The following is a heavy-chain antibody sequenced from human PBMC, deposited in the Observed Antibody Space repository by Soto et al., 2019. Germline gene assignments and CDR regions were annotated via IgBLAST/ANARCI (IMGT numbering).Heavy chain of an antibody. Sequence: GGALRVSWSASEFTFSTHTMNCVLQPPGKGLEWVSYISGTGNTIYYADSVKGRFTASRDNAKNSLYLQMNSLRDEDTALYYCVREGPAPPHYFYDSWGQGTLVTVSA. CDR3: VREGPAPPHYFYDS. D-gene: IGHD3-16*01. CDR1: EFTFSTHT. V-gene: IGHV3-48*02. J-gene: IGHJ4*02. CDR2: ISGTGNTI.